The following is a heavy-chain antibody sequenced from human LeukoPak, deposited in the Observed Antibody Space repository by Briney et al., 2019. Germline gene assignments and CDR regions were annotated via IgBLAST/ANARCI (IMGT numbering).Heavy chain of an antibody. Sequence: GSTYYADSVKGRFTISRDNSKNTLYLQMNSLRAEDTAVYYCAKDREYSSGWYGLEGFDYWGQGTLVTVSS. J-gene: IGHJ4*02. V-gene: IGHV3-23*01. CDR2: GST. CDR3: AKDREYSSGWYGLEGFDY. D-gene: IGHD6-19*01.